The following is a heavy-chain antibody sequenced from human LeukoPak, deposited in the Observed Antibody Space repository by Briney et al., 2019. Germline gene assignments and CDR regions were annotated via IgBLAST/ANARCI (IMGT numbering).Heavy chain of an antibody. CDR3: AKEQDNLLLLSHFDS. V-gene: IGHV3-23*01. J-gene: IGHJ4*02. CDR2: VSGDGQRT. CDR1: GFTFNNYA. Sequence: SGGSLRLSCAASGFTFNNYAMNWVRQTPGKGLQWVSAVSGDGQRTFYADSVRGRFTIFRDNSMNTLSLQMNSLRVEDTAVYYCAKEQDNLLLLSHFDSWGQGILVTVSA. D-gene: IGHD1-14*01.